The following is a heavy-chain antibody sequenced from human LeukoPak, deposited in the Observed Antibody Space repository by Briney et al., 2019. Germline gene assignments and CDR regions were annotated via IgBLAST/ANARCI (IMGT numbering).Heavy chain of an antibody. J-gene: IGHJ4*02. Sequence: SVKVSCKASGGTFSSYAISWVRQAPGQGLEWMRGIIPIFGTANYAQKFQGRVTITTDESTSTAYIELSSLRSEDTAVYYCARGSRITGTPQLLDYWGQGTLVTVSS. CDR2: IIPIFGTA. CDR1: GGTFSSYA. V-gene: IGHV1-69*05. D-gene: IGHD1-20*01. CDR3: ARGSRITGTPQLLDY.